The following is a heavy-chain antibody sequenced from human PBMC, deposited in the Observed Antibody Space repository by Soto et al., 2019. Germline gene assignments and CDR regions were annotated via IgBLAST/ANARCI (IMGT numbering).Heavy chain of an antibody. J-gene: IGHJ6*02. CDR2: TYYRSKWYN. V-gene: IGHV6-1*01. CDR1: GDSVSSNSAA. Sequence: QSQTLSLTCAISGDSVSSNSAAWNWIRQSPSRGLEWLGRTYYRSKWYNDYAVSVKSRITINPDTSKNQFSLQLNSVTPEDTAVYYCAREQLVLDYYYYGMDVWGQGTTVTVSS. CDR3: AREQLVLDYYYYGMDV. D-gene: IGHD6-13*01.